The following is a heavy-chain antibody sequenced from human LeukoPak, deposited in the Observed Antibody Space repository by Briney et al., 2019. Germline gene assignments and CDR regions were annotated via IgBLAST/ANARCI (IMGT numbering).Heavy chain of an antibody. V-gene: IGHV3-74*01. CDR1: GLAFSAYK. J-gene: IGHJ4*02. CDR2: INSDGSST. D-gene: IGHD3-22*01. CDR3: ARDTYYYDSSGPRGADY. Sequence: GGSLRLSCAASGLAFSAYKMHWVRQAPGKGLVWVSRINSDGSSTSYADSVKGRFTISRDNAKNTLYLQMNSLRAEDTAVYYCARDTYYYDSSGPRGADYWGQGTLVTVSS.